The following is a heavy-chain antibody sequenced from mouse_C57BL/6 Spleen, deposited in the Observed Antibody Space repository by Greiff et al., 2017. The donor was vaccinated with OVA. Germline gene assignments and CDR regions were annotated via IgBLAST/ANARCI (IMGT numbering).Heavy chain of an antibody. CDR2: IHPNSGST. Sequence: VQLQQPGAELVKPGASVKLSCKASGYTFTSYWMHWVKQRPGQGLEWIGMIHPNSGSTNYNEKFKSKATLTVDKSSSTAYMQLSSLTSEDSAVYYCAGDSLGYEGDYWGQGTTLTVSS. V-gene: IGHV1-64*01. CDR1: GYTFTSYW. J-gene: IGHJ2*01. CDR3: AGDSLGYEGDY. D-gene: IGHD3-2*02.